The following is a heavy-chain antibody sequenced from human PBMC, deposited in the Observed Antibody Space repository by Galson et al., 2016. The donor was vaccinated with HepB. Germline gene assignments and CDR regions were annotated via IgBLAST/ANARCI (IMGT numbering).Heavy chain of an antibody. Sequence: LSLTCTVSGDSISTYYWSWIRQPPGKGLEWIGCIYNSGTTNINPSLKSRVTISVDTSKNQFSLKLTSVTATDTAVYYCARGAVADTWPAYFDYWGQGTLVTVSS. CDR1: GDSISTYY. J-gene: IGHJ4*02. V-gene: IGHV4-59*01. CDR2: IYNSGTT. CDR3: ARGAVADTWPAYFDY. D-gene: IGHD6-19*01.